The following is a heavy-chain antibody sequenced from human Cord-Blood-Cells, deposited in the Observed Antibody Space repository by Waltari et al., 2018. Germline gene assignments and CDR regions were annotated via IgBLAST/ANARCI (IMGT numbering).Heavy chain of an antibody. CDR2: ISYDGSNK. D-gene: IGHD2-2*01. V-gene: IGHV3-30*18. J-gene: IGHJ6*03. CDR3: AKGLVPAAPSGYYYMDV. CDR1: GLTLSSYG. Sequence: QVQLVESGGGVVQPGRSLGPSCAASGLTLSSYGLHWVRQAPGKGLEWVPVISYDGSNKYYADSVKGRFTSSRDNSKNTLYLQMNSLRAEDTAVYYCAKGLVPAAPSGYYYMDVWGKGTTVTVSS.